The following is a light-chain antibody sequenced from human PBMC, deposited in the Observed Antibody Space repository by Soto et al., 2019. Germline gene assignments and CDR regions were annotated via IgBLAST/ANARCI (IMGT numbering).Light chain of an antibody. J-gene: IGKJ5*01. CDR2: GAS. V-gene: IGKV3D-20*02. Sequence: IVLTQSPGTLSLSPGERATLSCRASQSVSSTYLAWYQQKHGQAPRLIIYGASSRATGIPDRFSGIGSGTDVTITISRLETEDGAVYYCQQRSNWLITFGQGTRLEIK. CDR1: QSVSSTY. CDR3: QQRSNWLIT.